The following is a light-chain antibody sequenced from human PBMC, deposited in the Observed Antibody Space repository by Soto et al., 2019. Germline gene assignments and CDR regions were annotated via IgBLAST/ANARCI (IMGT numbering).Light chain of an antibody. CDR3: GTWDSSLSGGGV. J-gene: IGLJ2*01. Sequence: QSVLTQPPSVSAAPGQKVTISCSGSSSNIGNNYVSWYQQLPGTAPKLLIYDNNKRPSGIPDRFPGSKSGTSATLGITGLQTGDEADYYCGTWDSSLSGGGVFGGGTKLTVL. V-gene: IGLV1-51*01. CDR1: SSNIGNNY. CDR2: DNN.